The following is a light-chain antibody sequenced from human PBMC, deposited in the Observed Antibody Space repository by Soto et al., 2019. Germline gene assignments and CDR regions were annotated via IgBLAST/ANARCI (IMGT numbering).Light chain of an antibody. CDR1: QSVSSSF. CDR3: QQYGSAPRT. Sequence: IVLTQSPATLSLYTGERATLSCRASQSVSSSFLSWYQQKPGQSPRLLIYGASGRATGIPDRFSGSGSGTDVTITISSLEPEDFEVYYCQQYGSAPRTFGQGTKVDI. V-gene: IGKV3-20*01. CDR2: GAS. J-gene: IGKJ1*01.